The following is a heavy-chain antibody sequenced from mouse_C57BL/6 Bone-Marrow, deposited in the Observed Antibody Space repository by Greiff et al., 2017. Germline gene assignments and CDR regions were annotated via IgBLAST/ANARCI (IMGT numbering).Heavy chain of an antibody. V-gene: IGHV1-59*01. Sequence: QVQLQQPGAELVRPGTSVKLSCKASGYTFTSYWMHWVKQRPGQGLEWIGVIDPSDSYTNYNQKFKGKATLTVDTSSSTAYMQLSSLTSEDSAVYFCARWFPAMGYWGQGTSGTVSS. CDR2: IDPSDSYT. D-gene: IGHD2-2*01. CDR1: GYTFTSYW. J-gene: IGHJ4*01. CDR3: ARWFPAMGY.